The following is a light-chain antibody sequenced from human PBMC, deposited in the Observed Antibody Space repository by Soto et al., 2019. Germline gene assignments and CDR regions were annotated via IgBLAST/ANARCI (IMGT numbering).Light chain of an antibody. CDR1: QSVLYRSDNKNY. V-gene: IGKV4-1*01. J-gene: IGKJ2*01. CDR2: WAS. Sequence: DIVITQSPDSLAVSLGERATINCKSSQSVLYRSDNKNYLAWYQHKPGQPPKLLIYWASTRESGVPDRFSGSGSGTDFSLTIISLQAEDVAVYYCQQFISTRTFGQGTKLEIK. CDR3: QQFISTRT.